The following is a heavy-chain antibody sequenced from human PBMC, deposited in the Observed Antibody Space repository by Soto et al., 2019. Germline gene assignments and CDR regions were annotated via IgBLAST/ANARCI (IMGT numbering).Heavy chain of an antibody. V-gene: IGHV3-23*01. CDR1: GFTFSSYA. CDR2: ISGSGGST. J-gene: IGHJ5*02. CDR3: AKGNYYGSGSYFPLDWFDP. Sequence: PGGSLRLSFAASGFTFSSYAMSWVRQAPGRGLEWVSAISGSGGSTYYADSVKGRFTISRDNSKNTLYLQMNSLRAEDTAVYYCAKGNYYGSGSYFPLDWFDPWGQGTRVTVSS. D-gene: IGHD3-10*01.